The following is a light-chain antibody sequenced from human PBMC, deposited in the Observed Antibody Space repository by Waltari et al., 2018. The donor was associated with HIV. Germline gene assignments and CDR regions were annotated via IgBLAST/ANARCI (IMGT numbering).Light chain of an antibody. J-gene: IGLJ2*01. V-gene: IGLV2-14*01. CDR2: EVT. CDR3: TSDTPNDALV. Sequence: QSALTQPASVSGSPGQSITISCSGTSSDFGFYNYVSWYQQVPGQVPKVIIYEVTSRPSGVSDGFSGSRSGNTASLTISGLQPEDEADYYCTSDTPNDALVFGGGTKVTVL. CDR1: SSDFGFYNY.